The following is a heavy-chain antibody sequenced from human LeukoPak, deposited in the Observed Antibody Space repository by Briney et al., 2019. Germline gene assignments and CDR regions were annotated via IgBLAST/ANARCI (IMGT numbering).Heavy chain of an antibody. V-gene: IGHV1-2*02. J-gene: IGHJ4*02. Sequence: ASVKVSCKASGYTFTGYYMHWVRQAPGQGLEWMGWINPNSGGTNYAQKFQGRVTMTRDTSISTAHMELSRLRSDDMAVYYCARDKVEGYDFWSGPLYYFDYWGQGTLVTVSS. CDR3: ARDKVEGYDFWSGPLYYFDY. CDR1: GYTFTGYY. CDR2: INPNSGGT. D-gene: IGHD3-3*01.